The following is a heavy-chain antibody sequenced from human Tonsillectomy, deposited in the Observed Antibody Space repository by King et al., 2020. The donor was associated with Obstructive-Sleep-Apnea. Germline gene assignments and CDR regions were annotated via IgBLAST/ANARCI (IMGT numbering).Heavy chain of an antibody. J-gene: IGHJ6*02. CDR1: GFTFSSYG. Sequence: VQLVESGGGVVQPGRSLRLSCAASGFTFSSYGMHWVRQAPGKGLEWVAVIWYDGSNKYYADSVKGRFTISRDNSKNTLYLQMNSLRAEDTAVYYCARDLWGNWNGYYYGMDVWGQGTTVTVSS. D-gene: IGHD1-1*01. CDR2: IWYDGSNK. CDR3: ARDLWGNWNGYYYGMDV. V-gene: IGHV3-33*01.